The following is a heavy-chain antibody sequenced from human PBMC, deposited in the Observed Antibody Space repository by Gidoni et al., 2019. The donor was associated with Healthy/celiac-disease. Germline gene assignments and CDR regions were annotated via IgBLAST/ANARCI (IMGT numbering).Heavy chain of an antibody. CDR3: ARPIFGVVIKGAFDI. J-gene: IGHJ3*02. Sequence: QVQLQQWGAGLLKPSETLSLTCAVHGGSFSGYYWSWIRQPPGKGLEWIGEINHSGSTNYNPSLKSRVTISVDTSKNQFSLKLSSVTAADTAVYYCARPIFGVVIKGAFDIWGQGTMVTVSS. V-gene: IGHV4-34*01. CDR1: GGSFSGYY. CDR2: INHSGST. D-gene: IGHD3-3*01.